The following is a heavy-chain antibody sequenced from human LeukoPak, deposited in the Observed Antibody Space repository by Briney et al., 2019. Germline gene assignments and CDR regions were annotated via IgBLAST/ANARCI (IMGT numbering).Heavy chain of an antibody. Sequence: TGGSLRLSCAASGFTFRNYAMSWVRQAPGKGLEWVSAISGSGDSTYYADSVKGRFTISRDNSKNTLYLQMNRLRAEDTAVYYCARTTILFVSGNDYLDAFDIWGQGTMVTVSS. CDR2: ISGSGDST. J-gene: IGHJ3*02. CDR3: ARTTILFVSGNDYLDAFDI. D-gene: IGHD3-10*01. V-gene: IGHV3-23*01. CDR1: GFTFRNYA.